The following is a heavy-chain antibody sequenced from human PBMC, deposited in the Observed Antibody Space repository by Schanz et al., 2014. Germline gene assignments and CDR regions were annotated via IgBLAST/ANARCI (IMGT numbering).Heavy chain of an antibody. Sequence: VRLVESGGGLIQPGGSLRLSCAVSGFSVSTNYMSWARQAPGKGLEWVAVIWFDGNNKYYADSVKGRFTISRDNSKNTLYLQMNSLRAEDTALYYCAKDPHKDYGGKPQALDIWGQGTMVTVSS. J-gene: IGHJ3*02. CDR3: AKDPHKDYGGKPQALDI. CDR1: GFSVSTNY. D-gene: IGHD4-17*01. V-gene: IGHV3-33*06. CDR2: IWFDGNNK.